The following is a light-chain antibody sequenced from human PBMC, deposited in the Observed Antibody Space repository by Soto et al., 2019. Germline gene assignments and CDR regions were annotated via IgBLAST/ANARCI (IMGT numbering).Light chain of an antibody. J-gene: IGLJ2*01. CDR3: QTWGTGIHVI. CDR1: SGHSNYA. CDR2: LNSDGSH. V-gene: IGLV4-69*01. Sequence: QSVPTQSPSASASLGASVKLTCTLSSGHSNYAIAWHQQQPEKGPRYLMKLNSDGSHSKGDGIPDRFSGSSSGAERYLTISRLQSEDEADYYCQTWGTGIHVILGGGTKLTVL.